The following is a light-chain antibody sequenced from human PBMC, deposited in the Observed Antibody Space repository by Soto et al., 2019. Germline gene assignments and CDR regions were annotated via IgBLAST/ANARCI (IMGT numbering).Light chain of an antibody. V-gene: IGKV4-1*01. Sequence: DIVMTQSPDSLAVSLGERATINCKSSQSVLFSSNNKNYLAWYQHKPGQPPMLLISWASTRESGVPDRFSGSGSGTDFTLTISSLQAEDVAVYYCQQYYSTPLTFGPGTKVDIK. CDR1: QSVLFSSNNKNY. J-gene: IGKJ3*01. CDR2: WAS. CDR3: QQYYSTPLT.